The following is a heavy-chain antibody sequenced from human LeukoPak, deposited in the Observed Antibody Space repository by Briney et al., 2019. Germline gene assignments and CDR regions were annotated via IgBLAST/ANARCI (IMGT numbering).Heavy chain of an antibody. CDR2: IYPGDSDT. CDR3: ARHNDCSGGSCYIDY. CDR1: GYSFTSYW. J-gene: IGHJ4*02. Sequence: GESLKISCKGSGYSFTSYWIGWVRQMPGKGLEWMGIIYPGDSDTRYSPSFQGQVTISADKSISTAYLQWSSLKASDTAMYYCARHNDCSGGSCYIDYWGQGTLVTVSS. V-gene: IGHV5-51*01. D-gene: IGHD2-15*01.